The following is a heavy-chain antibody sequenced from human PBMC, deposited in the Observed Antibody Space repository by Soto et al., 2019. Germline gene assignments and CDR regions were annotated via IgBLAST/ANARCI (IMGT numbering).Heavy chain of an antibody. Sequence: SETLALPCRVSRCSISSYYWSWIRQPTGKGLEWIGRVYTSGATNYNPSLTSRVTVSVDTSRNQFSLKLRFVTAADTAVYYCAREAAETVGDGYWCDPWGQGTLVTVSS. V-gene: IGHV4-4*07. CDR1: RCSISSYY. D-gene: IGHD6-13*01. CDR3: AREAAETVGDGYWCDP. CDR2: VYTSGAT. J-gene: IGHJ5*02.